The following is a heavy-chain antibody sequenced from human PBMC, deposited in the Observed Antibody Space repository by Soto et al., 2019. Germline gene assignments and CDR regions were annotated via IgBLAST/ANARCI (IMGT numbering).Heavy chain of an antibody. J-gene: IGHJ6*03. D-gene: IGHD2-15*01. Sequence: EMQLVESGGGLVNPGGSLRLSCAASGLIVNNNYMNWVRQAPGKGLEWVSVIHSGNSASYADSVMGRFTISRHNSKNMVYLQMNSLRAEDTAVYYCGRDPGYCSGGICYRYMDVWGKGTTVTVSS. V-gene: IGHV3-53*04. CDR3: GRDPGYCSGGICYRYMDV. CDR1: GLIVNNNY. CDR2: IHSGNSA.